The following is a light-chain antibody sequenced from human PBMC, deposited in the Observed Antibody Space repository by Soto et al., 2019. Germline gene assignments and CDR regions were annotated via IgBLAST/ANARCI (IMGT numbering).Light chain of an antibody. CDR3: SSTTGSSPWV. J-gene: IGLJ3*02. CDR1: SSDVGACNS. V-gene: IGLV2-14*01. Sequence: QYVLTQPASVSGSPGQSITISCTGTSSDVGACNSVSWFQQHPGQAPKLMIYEVSYRPSGISTHFSGSRSGNTASLTISGLQAEAGSAYFCSSTTGSSPWVFGGGTKVTVL. CDR2: EVS.